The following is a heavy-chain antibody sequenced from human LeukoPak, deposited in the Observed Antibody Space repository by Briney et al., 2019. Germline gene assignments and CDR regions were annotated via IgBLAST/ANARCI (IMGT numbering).Heavy chain of an antibody. J-gene: IGHJ4*02. D-gene: IGHD2-2*01. CDR1: GFTFSSYS. Sequence: GGSLRLSCAASGFTFSSYSMNRVRQAPGKGLKWVSSISSSSSYIYYADSVKGRFTISRDNAKNSLYLQMNSLRAEDTAVFYCARDLGAMIDYWGQGTLVTVSS. V-gene: IGHV3-21*01. CDR2: ISSSSSYI. CDR3: ARDLGAMIDY.